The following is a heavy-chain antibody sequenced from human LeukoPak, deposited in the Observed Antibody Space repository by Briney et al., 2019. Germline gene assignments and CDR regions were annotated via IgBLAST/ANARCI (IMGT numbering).Heavy chain of an antibody. CDR3: ARSHHSYYFDY. V-gene: IGHV6-1*01. Sequence: GRTYYRSKWYNDYAVSVKSRITINPDTSKNQFSLQLNSVTPEDTAVYYCARSHHSYYFDYWGQGALVTVPS. D-gene: IGHD6-6*01. J-gene: IGHJ4*02. CDR2: TYYRSKWYN.